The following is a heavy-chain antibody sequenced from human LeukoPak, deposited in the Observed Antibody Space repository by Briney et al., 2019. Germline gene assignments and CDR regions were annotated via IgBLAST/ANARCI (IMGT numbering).Heavy chain of an antibody. CDR2: ISGSDGST. V-gene: IGHV3-23*01. CDR3: AKYPGGGITFYSETSGYIDF. Sequence: GGSLRLSCAASGFTFSSYAMSWVRQAPGKGLEWVSSISGSDGSTYSADSVKGRFTISRDNSKNTLYLQMNNLRVEDTAVYYCAKYPGGGITFYSETSGYIDFWGRGTLVTVSS. CDR1: GFTFSSYA. D-gene: IGHD3-22*01. J-gene: IGHJ4*02.